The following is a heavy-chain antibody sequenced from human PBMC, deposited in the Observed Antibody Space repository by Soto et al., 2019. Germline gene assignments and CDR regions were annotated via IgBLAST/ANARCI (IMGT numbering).Heavy chain of an antibody. CDR1: GYSFTSYY. J-gene: IGHJ4*02. CDR2: ISPSGFST. D-gene: IGHD6-19*01. CDR3: AREAVAFDY. V-gene: IGHV1-46*01. Sequence: QVQLVQSGAEVKKPGASVKVSCKASGYSFTSYYMHWVRQAPGQGLEWMGLISPSGFSTNYAQRFQGRVTMTNDTSTSTFYMDLSSLTSEDTAVYYCAREAVAFDYWGQGTLVTVSS.